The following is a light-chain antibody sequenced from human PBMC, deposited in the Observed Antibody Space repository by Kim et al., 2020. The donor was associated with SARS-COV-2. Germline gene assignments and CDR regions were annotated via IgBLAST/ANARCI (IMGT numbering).Light chain of an antibody. CDR1: KLGDKY. Sequence: SVSPGQTASITCSGDKLGDKYASWYQQKPGQSPVLVIYQDNKRPSGIPERFSGSNSGNTATLTISGTQAMDEADYYCQAWDSRTAPFGGGTQLTVL. CDR2: QDN. CDR3: QAWDSRTAP. V-gene: IGLV3-1*01. J-gene: IGLJ2*01.